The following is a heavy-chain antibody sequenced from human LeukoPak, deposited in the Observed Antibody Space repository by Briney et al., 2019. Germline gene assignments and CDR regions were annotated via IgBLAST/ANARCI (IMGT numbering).Heavy chain of an antibody. D-gene: IGHD3-22*01. J-gene: IGHJ4*02. CDR3: ARDDYYDSSGYFDY. CDR2: INWNGGSK. V-gene: IGHV3-20*04. CDR1: GFTFDDYG. Sequence: GGSLRLSCAASGFTFDDYGMSWVRQAPGKGLEWVSGINWNGGSKVYADSVKGRFNICRDNDKNSLYLQMNSLRAEDTALYYCARDDYYDSSGYFDYWGQGTLVTVSS.